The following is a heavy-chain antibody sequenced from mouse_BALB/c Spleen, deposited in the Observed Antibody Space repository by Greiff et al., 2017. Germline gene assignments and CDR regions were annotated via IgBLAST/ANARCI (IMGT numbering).Heavy chain of an antibody. CDR1: GFNIKDYY. CDR3: SYRYERGAMDY. V-gene: IGHV14-4*02. CDR2: IDPENGDT. Sequence: VQLQQSGAELVRSGASVKLSCTASGFNIKDYYMHWVKQRPEQGLEWIGWIDPENGDTEYAPKFQGKATMTADTSSNTAYLQLSSLTSEDTAVYYCSYRYERGAMDYWGQGTSVTVSS. J-gene: IGHJ4*01. D-gene: IGHD2-14*01.